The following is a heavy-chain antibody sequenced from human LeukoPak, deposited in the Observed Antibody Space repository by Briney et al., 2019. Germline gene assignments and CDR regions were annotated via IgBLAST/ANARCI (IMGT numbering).Heavy chain of an antibody. Sequence: SETLSLTCTVSGGSISSGGYYWSWIRQHPGKGLEWIGYIYYSGSTYYNPSLKSRVTISVDTSKNQFSLKLASVTAADTAVYYCARRGYNYGNWFDPWGQGTLVTVSS. J-gene: IGHJ5*02. D-gene: IGHD5-18*01. CDR3: ARRGYNYGNWFDP. V-gene: IGHV4-31*03. CDR2: IYYSGST. CDR1: GGSISSGGYY.